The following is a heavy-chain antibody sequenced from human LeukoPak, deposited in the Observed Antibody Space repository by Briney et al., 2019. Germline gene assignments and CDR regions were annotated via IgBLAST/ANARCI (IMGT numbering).Heavy chain of an antibody. CDR2: IYHSGST. Sequence: SETLSLTCTVSGGSISGGGYYWSWIRQPPGKGLEWIGYIYHSGSTYYNPSLKSRVTISVDRSKNQFSLKLSSVTAADTAVYYCALAYYDSSGYYYFDYWGQGTLVTVSS. D-gene: IGHD3-22*01. V-gene: IGHV4-30-2*01. J-gene: IGHJ4*02. CDR3: ALAYYDSSGYYYFDY. CDR1: GGSISGGGYY.